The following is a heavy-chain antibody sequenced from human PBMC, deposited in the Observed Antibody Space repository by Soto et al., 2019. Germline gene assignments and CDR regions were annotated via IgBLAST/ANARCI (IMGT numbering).Heavy chain of an antibody. D-gene: IGHD3-22*01. V-gene: IGHV1-3*01. CDR2: MNAGNGNT. Sequence: ASVKVSCKTSGYTFRTYSIHWVRKAPGQRFEWMGWMNAGNGNTKHSETFQGRVILTRDPVSNTAYMELASLTSGDSAIYYCARPQNYYDSSGDQGIVDYFDYWGQGTLVTVSS. CDR3: ARPQNYYDSSGDQGIVDYFDY. J-gene: IGHJ4*02. CDR1: GYTFRTYS.